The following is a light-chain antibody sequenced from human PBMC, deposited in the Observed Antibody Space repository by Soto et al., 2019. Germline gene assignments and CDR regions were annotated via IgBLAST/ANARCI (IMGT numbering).Light chain of an antibody. CDR2: DAS. J-gene: IGKJ4*01. CDR1: QSVSSY. CDR3: QQRSNWPG. V-gene: IGKV3-11*01. Sequence: EIVLTQSPATLSLSPGERATLSCRASQSVSSYLAWYQQKPGQAPRLLIYDASNRATGIPARFSGSGSGTDFTLTIRSLEPEDFAVYYCQQRSNWPGFGGGTKVEIK.